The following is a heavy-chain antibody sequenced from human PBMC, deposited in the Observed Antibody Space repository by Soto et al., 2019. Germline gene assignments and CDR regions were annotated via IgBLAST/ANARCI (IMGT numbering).Heavy chain of an antibody. Sequence: QVKLQQWGAGLLKHSETLSRTCAVYGGFVSSGSYYWSWIRQPPGKGLEWIGEMSHSSGTHFNPSLKSRVTISVDTSKNQFSLKMSSVTAADTALYYCARVERATATTVVDAFDIWGPGTMVTVSS. D-gene: IGHD1-1*01. J-gene: IGHJ3*02. V-gene: IGHV4-34*01. CDR3: ARVERATATTVVDAFDI. CDR1: GGFVSSGSYY. CDR2: MSHSSGT.